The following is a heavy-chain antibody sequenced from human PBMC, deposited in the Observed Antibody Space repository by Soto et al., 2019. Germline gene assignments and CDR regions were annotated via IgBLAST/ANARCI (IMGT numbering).Heavy chain of an antibody. CDR2: IFYSGST. V-gene: IGHV4-39*07. D-gene: IGHD2-21*01. CDR1: GGSISSSNYY. CDR3: TRGGDASKNGH. J-gene: IGHJ4*02. Sequence: PSETLSLTCTVSGGSISSSNYYWGWIRQPPGKGLEWIGSIFYSGSTNYNPSLKSRVTMSIDTSKNQFSLKLTSVNAADTAVYYCTRGGDASKNGHWGQGTLVTVSS.